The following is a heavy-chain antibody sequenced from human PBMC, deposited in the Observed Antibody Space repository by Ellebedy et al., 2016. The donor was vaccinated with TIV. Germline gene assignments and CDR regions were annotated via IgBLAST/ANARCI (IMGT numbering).Heavy chain of an antibody. V-gene: IGHV4-59*01. J-gene: IGHJ4*02. D-gene: IGHD1-26*01. Sequence: SETLSLTCTVSGASISSYYWSWIRQPPGKGLEWIAYIYSSGSTNYNSSLNSRVTISVDTSKNQFSLKLSSVTAADTAVYYCARVPVGATYFDYWGQGTLVTVSS. CDR2: IYSSGST. CDR3: ARVPVGATYFDY. CDR1: GASISSYY.